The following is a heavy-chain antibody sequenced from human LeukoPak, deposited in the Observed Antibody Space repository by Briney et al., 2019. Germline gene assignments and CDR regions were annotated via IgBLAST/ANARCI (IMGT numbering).Heavy chain of an antibody. D-gene: IGHD2-2*01. CDR2: MNPNSGNT. J-gene: IGHJ6*02. Sequence: ASVKVSRKASGYTFTSYDINWVRQATGQGLEWMGWMNPNSGNTGYAQKFQGRVTMTRNTSISTAYMELSSLRSEDTAVYYCARLYQTSARYYYGMDVWGQGTTVTVSS. CDR3: ARLYQTSARYYYGMDV. V-gene: IGHV1-8*01. CDR1: GYTFTSYD.